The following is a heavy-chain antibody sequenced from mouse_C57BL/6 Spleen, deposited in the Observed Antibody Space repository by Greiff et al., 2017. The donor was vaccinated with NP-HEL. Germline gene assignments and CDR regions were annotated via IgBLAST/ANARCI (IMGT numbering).Heavy chain of an antibody. J-gene: IGHJ2*01. D-gene: IGHD2-3*01. CDR2: ISGGGGNT. Sequence: EVQLVESGGGLVKPGGSLKLSCAASGFTFSSYTMSWVRQTPEQRLEWVATISGGGGNTYYPDSVKGRFTISRDNAKNTLYLQMSSLRSEDTALYYCAREGWLGHLDYWGKGTTLTVSS. CDR1: GFTFSSYT. V-gene: IGHV5-9*01. CDR3: AREGWLGHLDY.